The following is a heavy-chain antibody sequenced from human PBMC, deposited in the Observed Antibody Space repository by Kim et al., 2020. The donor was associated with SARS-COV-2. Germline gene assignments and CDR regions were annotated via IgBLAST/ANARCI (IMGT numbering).Heavy chain of an antibody. CDR3: AREAATFDY. CDR1: GFTFSNSW. CDR2: INADGSRR. D-gene: IGHD2-15*01. J-gene: IGHJ4*02. V-gene: IGHV3-7*01. Sequence: GGSLRLSCEASGFTFSNSWMTWVRQAPGKGLEWVANINADGSRRFYVDSVKGRFTISRDNSANSLYLQMNSLRAEDTAVYYCAREAATFDYWGQGTLVTLSS.